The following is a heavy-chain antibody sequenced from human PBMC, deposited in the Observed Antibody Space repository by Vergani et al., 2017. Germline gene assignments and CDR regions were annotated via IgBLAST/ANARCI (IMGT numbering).Heavy chain of an antibody. CDR1: GFTFSTYA. CDR2: IGNSGGST. J-gene: IGHJ5*02. V-gene: IGHV3-23*01. D-gene: IGHD5-24*01. Sequence: EVQLLESGGGLVQPGGSLRLSCAASGFTFSTYAMNWVRQAPGKGLEWVSNIGNSGGSTYYADSVKGRFSISRDNAKNSLYLQMNSLRAEETAVYYGARGRLRRWLPNPGWFDPWGQGTLVTVSS. CDR3: ARGRLRRWLPNPGWFDP.